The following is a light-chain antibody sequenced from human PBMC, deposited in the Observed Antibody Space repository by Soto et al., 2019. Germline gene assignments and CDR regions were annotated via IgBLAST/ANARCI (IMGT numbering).Light chain of an antibody. CDR2: EVS. Sequence: QSVLTHPASVSGSPGQSITISCTGTSSDVGGYNYVSWYQQHPGKAPKLMIYEVSNRPSGVSNRFSGSKSGNTASLTISGLQAEDEADYYCSSFTSSSTYVFGTGTKVPVL. CDR3: SSFTSSSTYV. V-gene: IGLV2-14*01. J-gene: IGLJ1*01. CDR1: SSDVGGYNY.